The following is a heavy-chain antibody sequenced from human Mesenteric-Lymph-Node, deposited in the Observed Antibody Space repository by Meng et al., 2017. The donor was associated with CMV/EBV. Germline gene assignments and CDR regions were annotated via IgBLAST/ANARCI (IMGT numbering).Heavy chain of an antibody. J-gene: IGHJ6*02. V-gene: IGHV3-66*02. CDR2: IYSGGNT. D-gene: IGHD3/OR15-3a*01. CDR1: GFTVSSYF. Sequence: GGSLRLSCAASGFTVSSYFMTWVRQAPGKGLEWVSVIYSGGNTYYADSVNGRFSISRDNSKNTVYLQMNSLRAEDTAVYYCARDRGEQFLDHYYGMDVWGQGTTVTVSS. CDR3: ARDRGEQFLDHYYGMDV.